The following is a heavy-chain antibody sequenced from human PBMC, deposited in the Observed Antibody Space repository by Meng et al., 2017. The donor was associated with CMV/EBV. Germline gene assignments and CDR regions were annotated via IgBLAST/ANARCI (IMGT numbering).Heavy chain of an antibody. V-gene: IGHV3-48*01. CDR2: ISSSSSTI. CDR3: AKDQAYGSGSYYNYFDY. Sequence: GESLKISCAASGFTFSSYSMNWVRQAPGKGLEWVSYISSSSSTIYYADSVKGRFTISRDNSKNTLYLQMNSLRAEDTAVYYCAKDQAYGSGSYYNYFDYWGQGTLVTVSS. CDR1: GFTFSSYS. D-gene: IGHD3-10*01. J-gene: IGHJ4*02.